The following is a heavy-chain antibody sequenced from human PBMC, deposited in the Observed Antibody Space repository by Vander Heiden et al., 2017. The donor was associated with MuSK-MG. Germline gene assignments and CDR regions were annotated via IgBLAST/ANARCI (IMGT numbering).Heavy chain of an antibody. CDR3: ARRDYSGFMDV. D-gene: IGHD5-12*01. Sequence: VQLQQWGAGLLKPSETLSLTCAIYGGSSNGYYWSWIRQPPGKGLEWIGEILHSGGTNYNPYLKSRVTISIDTSEKHFSLKVNSVTAADTGVYYWARRDYSGFMDVWGNGTTVTVS. CDR1: GGSSNGYY. V-gene: IGHV4-34*12. CDR2: ILHSGGT. J-gene: IGHJ6*03.